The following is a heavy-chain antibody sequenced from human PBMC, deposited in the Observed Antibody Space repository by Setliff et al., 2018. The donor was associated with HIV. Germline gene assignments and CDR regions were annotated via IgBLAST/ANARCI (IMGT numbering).Heavy chain of an antibody. J-gene: IGHJ2*01. V-gene: IGHV4-39*01. CDR2: IYYSGST. D-gene: IGHD6-13*01. CDR3: ARLGAAAAGNWCFDL. CDR1: GGSISSTNYY. Sequence: PSETLSLTCTVSGGSISSTNYYWAWIRQPPGKGLEWIGSIYYSGSTYYNPSLKSRLTISVDTPKNQFSLKLSSVTATDTAVYYCARLGAAAAGNWCFDLWGRGTLVTVSS.